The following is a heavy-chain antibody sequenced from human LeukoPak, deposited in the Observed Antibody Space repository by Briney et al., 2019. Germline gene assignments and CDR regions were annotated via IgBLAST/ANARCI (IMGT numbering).Heavy chain of an antibody. J-gene: IGHJ5*02. CDR2: IYYSGST. V-gene: IGHV4-59*01. D-gene: IGHD3-22*01. Sequence: SETLSLTCTVSGGSISSYYWSWIRQPPGKGLEWVGYIYYSGSTNYNPSLKSRVTISLDTSKNQFSLKLSSVTAADTAVYYCARDHLNLYYYDSSGTRYNWFDPWGQGTLVTVSS. CDR1: GGSISSYY. CDR3: ARDHLNLYYYDSSGTRYNWFDP.